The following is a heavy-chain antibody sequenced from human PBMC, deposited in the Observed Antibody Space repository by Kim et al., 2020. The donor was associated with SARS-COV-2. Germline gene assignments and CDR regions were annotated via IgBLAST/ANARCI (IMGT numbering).Heavy chain of an antibody. V-gene: IGHV1-2*02. D-gene: IGHD3-10*01. CDR3: ARGTSSYYFDY. Sequence: ASVKVSCKASGYTFTGYFMHWVRQAPGQGLEWMGWINGNSGGTNFPQKFQGRITMTRDTSISTAYMELSRLRSDDTAVYYCARGTSSYYFDYMGQGTLVTVSS. J-gene: IGHJ4*02. CDR1: GYTFTGYF. CDR2: INGNSGGT.